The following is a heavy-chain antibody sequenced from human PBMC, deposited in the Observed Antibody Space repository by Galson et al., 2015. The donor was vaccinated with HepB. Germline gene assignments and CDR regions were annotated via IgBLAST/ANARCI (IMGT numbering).Heavy chain of an antibody. V-gene: IGHV3-33*01. J-gene: IGHJ4*02. CDR2: TWFDGSRT. CDR1: GFIFTSYG. CDR3: ARGGDGDLYYFDF. D-gene: IGHD4-17*01. Sequence: LRLSCAASGFIFTSYGVQWVRQAPGRGLEWLAITWFDGSRTYYADSVKGRFIVSRDNTKNTLYLQMNSLRAEDTAVYYCARGGDGDLYYFDFWGQGTLVTVSS.